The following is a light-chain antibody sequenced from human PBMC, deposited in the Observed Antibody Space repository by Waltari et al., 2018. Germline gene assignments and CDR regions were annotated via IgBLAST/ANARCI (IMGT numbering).Light chain of an antibody. CDR2: DSS. CDR1: PSVSGS. V-gene: IGKV3-11*01. Sequence: PGESATLSCRASPSVSGSLAWYQQKPGQPPRLLIYDSSNRATGIPARFSGSGSGTDFTLTISSLTPEDFAVYFCQHRTNWVPGMYTFGQGTKLEIK. J-gene: IGKJ2*01. CDR3: QHRTNWVPGMYT.